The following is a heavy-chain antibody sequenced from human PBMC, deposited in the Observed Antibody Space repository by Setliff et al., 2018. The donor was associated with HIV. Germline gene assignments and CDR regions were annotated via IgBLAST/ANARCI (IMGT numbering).Heavy chain of an antibody. CDR2: FYWDDDK. J-gene: IGHJ4*02. V-gene: IGHV2-5*02. D-gene: IGHD2-15*01. CDR1: GFSLSTSGVG. Sequence: SGPTLVNPTQTLTLTCTFSGFSLSTSGVGVGWIRQPPGKALEWLALFYWDDDKRYSPSLKSRLTITKDTSKNQVVLTMTNMDPADTATYYCAHVLVVVAAYYFDYWGQGTLVTVSS. CDR3: AHVLVVVAAYYFDY.